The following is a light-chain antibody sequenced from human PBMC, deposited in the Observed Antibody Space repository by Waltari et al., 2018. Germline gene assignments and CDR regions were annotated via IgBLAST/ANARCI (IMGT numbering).Light chain of an antibody. Sequence: DIVMTQSPLSLPVTPGEPASISCRSSQSLLHSNGYNYLDWYLQKPGLSPQLLIYLGSNRASGVPDRFSGSGSGTDFTLRISRVEAEDVGVYYCMEPLQTRTFGQGTKLEIK. CDR3: MEPLQTRT. CDR2: LGS. V-gene: IGKV2-28*01. CDR1: QSLLHSNGYNY. J-gene: IGKJ2*01.